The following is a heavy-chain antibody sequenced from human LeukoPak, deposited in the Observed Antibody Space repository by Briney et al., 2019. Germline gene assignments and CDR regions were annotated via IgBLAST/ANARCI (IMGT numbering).Heavy chain of an antibody. Sequence: GGSLRLSCAAFGFTFRSYWMTWVRQAPGKGLEWVAHINPDGRDTYYVDSVKGRFTISRDNAQNSMYLQMNSLRVEDTAVYYCTSWGDTTAEYFQRWGQGTLVTVSS. CDR1: GFTFRSYW. J-gene: IGHJ1*01. CDR3: TSWGDTTAEYFQR. D-gene: IGHD2-21*02. CDR2: INPDGRDT. V-gene: IGHV3-7*01.